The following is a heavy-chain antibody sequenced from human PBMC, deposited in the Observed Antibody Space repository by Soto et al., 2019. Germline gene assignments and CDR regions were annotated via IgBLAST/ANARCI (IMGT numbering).Heavy chain of an antibody. CDR1: GFTFSNYA. V-gene: IGHV3-30-3*01. CDR2: ISYDGSNT. J-gene: IGHJ4*02. Sequence: GSLRLSCAASGFTFSNYAIHWVRQAPGKGLEWVAVISYDGSNTYYADSVKGRFTISRDNSKNTLYLQMDSLRAEDTAVYYCARRPVTYYFDYWGQGTLVTVSS. CDR3: ARRPVTYYFDY. D-gene: IGHD4-17*01.